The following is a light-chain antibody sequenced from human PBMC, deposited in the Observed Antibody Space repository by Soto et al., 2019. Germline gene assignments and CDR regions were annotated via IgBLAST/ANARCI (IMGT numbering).Light chain of an antibody. J-gene: IGKJ1*01. V-gene: IGKV1-5*03. CDR2: AAS. CDR1: QSISSW. CDR3: QQYNSYSRA. Sequence: DIQMTQFPSTLSASVGDRVTITCRASQSISSWLAWYQQKPGKAPELLIYAASTLQSGVPSRFSGSGSGTEFTLTISSLQPDDFATYYCQQYNSYSRAFGQGTKVDIK.